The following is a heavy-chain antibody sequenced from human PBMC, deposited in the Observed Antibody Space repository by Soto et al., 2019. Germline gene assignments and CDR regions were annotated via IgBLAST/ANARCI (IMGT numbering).Heavy chain of an antibody. V-gene: IGHV1-18*04. CDR3: AREGVPLATLPDNGFDS. D-gene: IGHD2-15*01. J-gene: IGHJ5*01. CDR1: NYTFINYG. Sequence: QVHLVQSGAEAKKPGASVKVSCKASNYTFINYGIGWVRQAPGHGLEWMGWVSPSYGKTYYAPEFQGRVTMPPDTSTGTVYMELRRLRSDETAVYFCAREGVPLATLPDNGFDSWGQGTLVTVSS. CDR2: VSPSYGKT.